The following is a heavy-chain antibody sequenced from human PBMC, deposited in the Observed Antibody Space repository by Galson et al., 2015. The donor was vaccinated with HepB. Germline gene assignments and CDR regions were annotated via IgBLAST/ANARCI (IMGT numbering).Heavy chain of an antibody. CDR2: IWYDGSNK. J-gene: IGHJ4*02. CDR3: ARAVRYDFWSGDY. CDR1: GFTFSSYG. V-gene: IGHV3-33*01. D-gene: IGHD3-3*01. Sequence: SLRLSCAASGFTFSSYGMHWVRQTPGKGLEWVAVIWYDGSNKYYADSVKGRFTISRDNSKNTLYLQMNSLRAEDTAVYYCARAVRYDFWSGDYWGQGTLVTVSS.